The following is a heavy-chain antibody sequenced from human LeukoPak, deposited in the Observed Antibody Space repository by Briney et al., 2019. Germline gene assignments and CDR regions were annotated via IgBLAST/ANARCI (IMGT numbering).Heavy chain of an antibody. CDR3: AKQRGGF. CDR1: GFIFSSYP. J-gene: IGHJ4*02. D-gene: IGHD3-10*01. CDR2: ISGTAENT. Sequence: GGSLRLSRAASGFIFSSYPMSWVRQAPGKGLEWVSAISGTAENTYYADSVKGRFSISRDNSRNTVHLQMNSLRPEDTAVYYCAKQRGGFWGQGTLVTVSS. V-gene: IGHV3-23*01.